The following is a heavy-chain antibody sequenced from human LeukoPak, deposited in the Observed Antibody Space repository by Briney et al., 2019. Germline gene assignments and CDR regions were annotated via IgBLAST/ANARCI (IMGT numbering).Heavy chain of an antibody. CDR3: ARDLTAPGVARN. V-gene: IGHV4-39*07. CDR1: GGSISSSSYY. Sequence: SETLSLTCTVSGGSISSSSYYWGWIRQPPGKGLEWIGSIYYSGSTYYNPSLKSRVTISVDTSKNQFSLKLSSVTAADTAVYYCARDLTAPGVARNWGQGTLVTVSS. CDR2: IYYSGST. J-gene: IGHJ4*02. D-gene: IGHD3-3*01.